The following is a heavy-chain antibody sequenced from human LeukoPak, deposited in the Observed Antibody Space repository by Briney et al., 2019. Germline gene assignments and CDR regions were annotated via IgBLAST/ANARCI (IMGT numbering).Heavy chain of an antibody. CDR2: INNDESST. Sequence: GGSLRLSCAASGFIFSDHWMHWVRQAPGKGLVWLSRINNDESSTIYADSVKGRFTFSRDNAENTLFLEMSSLRVEDTAVYYCVRERNNFWSGHHSIFDSWGQGTLVTVSS. D-gene: IGHD3-3*01. CDR1: GFIFSDHW. CDR3: VRERNNFWSGHHSIFDS. J-gene: IGHJ4*02. V-gene: IGHV3-74*01.